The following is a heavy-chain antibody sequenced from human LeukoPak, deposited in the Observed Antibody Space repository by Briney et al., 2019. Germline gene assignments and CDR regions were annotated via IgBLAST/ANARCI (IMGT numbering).Heavy chain of an antibody. CDR3: ARAPRYYYDSSGYGAFDI. CDR2: IYYSGST. V-gene: IGHV4-61*10. D-gene: IGHD3-22*01. J-gene: IGHJ3*02. CDR1: GGSFSSGSYY. Sequence: SETLSLTCTVSGGSFSSGSYYWSWIRQPAGKGLEWIGYIYYSGSTNYNPSLKSRVTISVDTSKNQFSLKLSSVTAADTAVYYCARAPRYYYDSSGYGAFDIWGQGTMVTVSS.